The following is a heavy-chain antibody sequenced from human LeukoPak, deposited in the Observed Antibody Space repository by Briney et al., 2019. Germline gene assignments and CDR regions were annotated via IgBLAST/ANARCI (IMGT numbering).Heavy chain of an antibody. CDR1: GFTFSSYS. J-gene: IGHJ3*02. Sequence: GGSLRLSCAASGFTFSSYSMNWVRQAPGKGLEWVSSISSSSSYIYYADSVKGRFTISRDNAKNSLYLQMKSLRAEDTAVYYCARVGSGDAFDIWGQGTMVTVSS. D-gene: IGHD7-27*01. V-gene: IGHV3-21*01. CDR2: ISSSSSYI. CDR3: ARVGSGDAFDI.